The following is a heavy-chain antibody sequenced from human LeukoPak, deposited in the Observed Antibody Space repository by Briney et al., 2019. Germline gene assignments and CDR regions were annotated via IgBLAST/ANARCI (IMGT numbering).Heavy chain of an antibody. D-gene: IGHD4-23*01. J-gene: IGHJ4*02. CDR2: ISGSGGST. CDR1: GFSFSHAW. Sequence: GGSLRLSCAASGFSFSHAWMSWVRQAPGKGLEWVSAISGSGGSTYYADSVKGRFTISRDNSKNTLYLQMNSLRAEDTAVYYCAKDLTTVVRGYFDYWGQGTLVTVSS. V-gene: IGHV3-23*01. CDR3: AKDLTTVVRGYFDY.